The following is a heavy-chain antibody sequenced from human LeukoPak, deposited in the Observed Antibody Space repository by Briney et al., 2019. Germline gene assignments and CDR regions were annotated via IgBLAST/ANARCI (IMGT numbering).Heavy chain of an antibody. V-gene: IGHV4-59*08. J-gene: IGHJ4*02. Sequence: SETLSLTCTVSGGSISGYYWSWIRQPPGKGLEWIGYIYYSGSTNYNPSLKSRVTISVDTSKNQFSLKLTSVTAADAAVYYCARRERHYFDYWGEGTLVTVSS. CDR3: ARRERHYFDY. CDR2: IYYSGST. CDR1: GGSISGYY. D-gene: IGHD6-25*01.